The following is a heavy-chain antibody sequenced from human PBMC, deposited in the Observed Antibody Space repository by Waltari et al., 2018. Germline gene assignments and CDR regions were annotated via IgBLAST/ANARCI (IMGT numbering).Heavy chain of an antibody. D-gene: IGHD2-2*01. CDR1: GRSISSYY. V-gene: IGHV4-59*01. J-gene: IGHJ4*02. CDR3: AKQVGVVPSFDY. CDR2: IYYSGST. Sequence: QVQLQESGPGLVQPSETLSLTCTVSGRSISSYYWSWIRQPPGKGLEWIGYIYYSGSTNYNPSLKSRVTISVDTSKNQFSLKLSSVTAADTAVYYCAKQVGVVPSFDYWGQGTLVTVSS.